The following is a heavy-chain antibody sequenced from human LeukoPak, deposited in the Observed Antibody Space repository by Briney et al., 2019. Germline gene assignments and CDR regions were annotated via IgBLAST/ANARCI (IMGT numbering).Heavy chain of an antibody. J-gene: IGHJ6*02. Sequence: PSETLSPTFTVSGGSISSYYWSWIRQPPGKGLEWIGYIYYSGTTDYNPSLKSRLTISVDTPKNQFSLKLSSVTAADTAVYYCATRGTKYYYYGLDVWGQGTTVTVSS. CDR3: ATRGTKYYYYGLDV. CDR2: IYYSGTT. D-gene: IGHD2-8*01. CDR1: GGSISSYY. V-gene: IGHV4-59*01.